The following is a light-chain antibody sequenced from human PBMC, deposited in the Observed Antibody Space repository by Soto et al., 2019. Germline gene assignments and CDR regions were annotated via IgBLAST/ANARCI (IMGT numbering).Light chain of an antibody. Sequence: DIVMTQSPDSLAVSLGERATINCKSSQSVLYSSNNKNYLVWYQQKPGQPPKLLIYWASTRESGVPDRFSGSGPGTDFTLTSSSLQAEDVAVYYCQQYYSTPYTFGQGTKLEIK. CDR1: QSVLYSSNNKNY. V-gene: IGKV4-1*01. CDR2: WAS. CDR3: QQYYSTPYT. J-gene: IGKJ2*01.